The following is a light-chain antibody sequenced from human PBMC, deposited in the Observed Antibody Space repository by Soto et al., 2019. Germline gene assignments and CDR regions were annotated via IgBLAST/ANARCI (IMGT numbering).Light chain of an antibody. J-gene: IGLJ1*01. CDR1: STDVGAYNY. CDR2: GVS. Sequence: QSALTQTASVSRSPGQSITISCIGTSTDVGAYNYVSWYKQYPGKATKLIIYGVSKRPSGVSDRFSGSKSGNTASLNISGLQAENEADYYCDSYTCSTTNVFGSGTKLTVL. V-gene: IGLV2-14*01. CDR3: DSYTCSTTNV.